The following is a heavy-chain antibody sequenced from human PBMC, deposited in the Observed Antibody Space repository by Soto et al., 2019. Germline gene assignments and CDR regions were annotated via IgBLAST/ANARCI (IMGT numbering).Heavy chain of an antibody. Sequence: ASVKVSCKVSGYTLTELSMHWVRQAPGKGLEWMGGFDPEDGETVYAQKFQGRVTMTEDTSTDTAYMGLSSLRSEDTAVYYCATFYGDGFNFDYWGQGTLVTVSS. CDR1: GYTLTELS. CDR3: ATFYGDGFNFDY. CDR2: FDPEDGET. V-gene: IGHV1-24*01. D-gene: IGHD4-17*01. J-gene: IGHJ4*02.